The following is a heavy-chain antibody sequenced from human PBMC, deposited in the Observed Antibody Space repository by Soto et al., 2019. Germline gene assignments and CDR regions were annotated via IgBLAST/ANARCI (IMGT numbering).Heavy chain of an antibody. Sequence: QVQLVQSGAEVKEPGASVKVSCKASGFAFSRYAMHWVRQAPGQRLEWMGWINAANGNTKFSQKFQGRVTITRDTSASTVYMELSSLSSEDTAVYYCARDEKGGGNSLGDYRAQGNLVTVSS. CDR3: ARDEKGGGNSLGDY. D-gene: IGHD2-21*02. CDR2: INAANGNT. J-gene: IGHJ4*02. V-gene: IGHV1-3*01. CDR1: GFAFSRYA.